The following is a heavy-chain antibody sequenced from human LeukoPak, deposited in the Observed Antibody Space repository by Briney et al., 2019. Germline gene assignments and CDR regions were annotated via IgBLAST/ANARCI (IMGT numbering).Heavy chain of an antibody. J-gene: IGHJ3*02. V-gene: IGHV3-30-3*01. Sequence: PGGSLRLSCAASGFTFSSYAMHWVRQAPGKGLEWVAVMSYDGSNKYYADSVKGRFTISRDNSKNTLYLQMNSLRAEDTAVYYCARDNDYGDYPDAFDIWGQGTMVTVSS. CDR2: MSYDGSNK. D-gene: IGHD4-17*01. CDR3: ARDNDYGDYPDAFDI. CDR1: GFTFSSYA.